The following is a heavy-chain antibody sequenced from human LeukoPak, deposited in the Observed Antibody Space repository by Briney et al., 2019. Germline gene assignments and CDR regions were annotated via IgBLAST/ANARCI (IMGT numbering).Heavy chain of an antibody. J-gene: IGHJ5*02. CDR1: GGSVNSYS. D-gene: IGHD3-10*01. Sequence: SETLSLTCTVSGGSVNSYSWSWTRQPPGKGLECIGYIHYTGSTNYTPSLKSLVTISVDTSKNQFYLKLSSVTAADTAIYYCARGGYYGSGNDFRFDPWGQGTLVTVSS. V-gene: IGHV4-59*02. CDR2: IHYTGST. CDR3: ARGGYYGSGNDFRFDP.